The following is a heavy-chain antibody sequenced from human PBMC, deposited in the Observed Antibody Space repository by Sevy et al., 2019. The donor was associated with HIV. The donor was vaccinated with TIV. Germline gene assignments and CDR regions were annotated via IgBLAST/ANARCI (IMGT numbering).Heavy chain of an antibody. CDR3: ASDGGQDKGGAFDI. J-gene: IGHJ3*02. CDR2: IIPIFGTA. Sequence: ASVKDSCKASGGTFSSYAISWVRQAPGQGLEWMGGIIPIFGTANYAQKFQGRVTITADESTSTAYMELSSLRSEDTAVYYCASDGGQDKGGAFDIWGQGTMVTVSS. V-gene: IGHV1-69*13. D-gene: IGHD2-15*01. CDR1: GGTFSSYA.